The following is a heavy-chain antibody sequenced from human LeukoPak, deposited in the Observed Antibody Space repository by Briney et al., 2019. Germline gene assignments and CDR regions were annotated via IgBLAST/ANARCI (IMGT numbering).Heavy chain of an antibody. Sequence: GGSLRLSCAASGFTFSSYSMNWVRQAPGKGLEWVSSISSSSSYIYYADSVKGRFTISRDNAKNSLYLQMSSLRAEDTAVYYCARRRSDYVWGSYRETEAFDIWGQGTMVTVSS. J-gene: IGHJ3*02. CDR2: ISSSSSYI. D-gene: IGHD3-16*02. CDR3: ARRRSDYVWGSYRETEAFDI. V-gene: IGHV3-21*01. CDR1: GFTFSSYS.